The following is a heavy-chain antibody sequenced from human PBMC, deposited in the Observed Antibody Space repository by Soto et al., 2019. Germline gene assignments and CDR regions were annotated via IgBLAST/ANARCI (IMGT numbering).Heavy chain of an antibody. CDR2: IYWSDEK. V-gene: IGHV2-5*01. CDR1: GFSLNTDGVG. D-gene: IGHD2-21*01. Sequence: ITLKESGPALVKPTQTLTLTCTISGFSLNTDGVGVGWIRQPPGKALEWLALIYWSDEKRYSXXXXXXXXXXXXXXXXXXXXXXXXXXXXXXATYXXVRRPPYTNYLDYWGRGTLVTVXS. CDR3: VRRPPYTNYLDY. J-gene: IGHJ4*02.